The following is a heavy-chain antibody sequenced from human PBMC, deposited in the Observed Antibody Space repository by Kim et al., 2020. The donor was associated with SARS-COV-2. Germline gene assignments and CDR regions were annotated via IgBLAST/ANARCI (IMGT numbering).Heavy chain of an antibody. CDR3: ARDKVGATT. J-gene: IGHJ4*02. D-gene: IGHD1-26*01. V-gene: IGHV1-18*01. CDR2: GNT. Sequence: GNTNYAQKLQGRVTMTTDTATSTAYMELRSLRSDDTAVYYCARDKVGATTWGQGTLVTVSS.